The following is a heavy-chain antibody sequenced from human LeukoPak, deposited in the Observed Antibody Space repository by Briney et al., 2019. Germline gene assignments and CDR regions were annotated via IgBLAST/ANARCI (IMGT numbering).Heavy chain of an antibody. CDR1: GFTFSSSA. CDR2: ISNNGGYT. J-gene: IGHJ3*01. D-gene: IGHD2-2*01. CDR3: ARDQDEDIVVVPAAPA. V-gene: IGHV3-23*01. Sequence: GGSLRLSCAASGFTFSSSAMSWVRQAPGKGLEWVSAISNNGGYTYYADSVQGRFTISRDNSKSTLCLQMNSLRAEDTAVYYCARDQDEDIVVVPAAPAWGQGTMVTVSS.